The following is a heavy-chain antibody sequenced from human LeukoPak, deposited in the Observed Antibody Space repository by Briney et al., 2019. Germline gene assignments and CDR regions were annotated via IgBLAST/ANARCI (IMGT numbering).Heavy chain of an antibody. CDR2: INPNSGGT. CDR1: GYXFTDYY. CDR3: ARNAYNYRAFDY. J-gene: IGHJ4*02. Sequence: ASGKVSCKASGYXFTDYYMHWVRQAPGQGLKWMGWINPNSGGTNYAQKFQGRVTVTRDTSISTAYMELSSLRSDDTAVYYCARNAYNYRAFDYWGQGTLVTVSS. D-gene: IGHD5-24*01. V-gene: IGHV1-2*02.